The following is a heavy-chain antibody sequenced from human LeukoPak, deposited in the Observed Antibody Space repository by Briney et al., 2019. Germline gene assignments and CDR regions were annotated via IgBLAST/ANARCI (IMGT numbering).Heavy chain of an antibody. Sequence: PSETLSLTCTVSGYSISSGYYWGWIRQPPGKGLEWIGSIYHSGSTYYNPSLKSRVTISVDTSKNQFSLKLSSVTAADTAVYYCARRPVTDIVVVPAAPYLTYSDYWGQGTLVTVSS. CDR2: IYHSGST. CDR1: GYSISSGYY. D-gene: IGHD2-2*01. CDR3: ARRPVTDIVVVPAAPYLTYSDY. V-gene: IGHV4-38-2*02. J-gene: IGHJ4*02.